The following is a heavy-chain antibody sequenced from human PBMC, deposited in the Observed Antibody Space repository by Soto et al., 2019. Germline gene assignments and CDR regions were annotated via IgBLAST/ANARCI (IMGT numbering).Heavy chain of an antibody. Sequence: EVQLVESGGGLVQPGGSLRLSCAVSGFTFSSSEMYWVRQAPGKGLEWISYIHPSGQPIFYADSVKGRFTISSDNANNSLFLQMNSLRAEDTAVYYCARRVSRWGQGTMVTVSS. CDR1: GFTFSSSE. V-gene: IGHV3-48*03. D-gene: IGHD3-10*01. CDR3: ARRVSR. CDR2: IHPSGQPI. J-gene: IGHJ3*01.